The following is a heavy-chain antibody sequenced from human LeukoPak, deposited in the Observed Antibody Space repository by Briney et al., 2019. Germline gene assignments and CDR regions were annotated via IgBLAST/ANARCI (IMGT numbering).Heavy chain of an antibody. CDR3: ARDYYGSGSVIDY. CDR2: ISSSSSYI. Sequence: PGGSLRLSCAASGFTFSSYSMNWVRQAPGKGLEWVSSISSSSSYIYYADSVMGRFTISRGNAKNSLYLQMNSLRAEDTAVYYCARDYYGSGSVIDYWGQGTLVTVSS. V-gene: IGHV3-21*01. CDR1: GFTFSSYS. D-gene: IGHD3-10*01. J-gene: IGHJ4*02.